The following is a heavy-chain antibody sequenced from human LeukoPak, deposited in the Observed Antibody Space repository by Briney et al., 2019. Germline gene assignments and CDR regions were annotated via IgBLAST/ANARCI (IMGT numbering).Heavy chain of an antibody. CDR2: IYSGGST. D-gene: IGHD3-10*01. J-gene: IGHJ4*02. CDR3: ARASGDSDYFDY. Sequence: PGGFLRLSCAASGFTVSSNYMSWVRQAPGKGLESVSVIYSGGSTYYADSVKGRFTTSRDNSKNTLYLQMNSLRAEDTAVYYCARASGDSDYFDYWGQGTLVTVSS. CDR1: GFTVSSNY. V-gene: IGHV3-53*01.